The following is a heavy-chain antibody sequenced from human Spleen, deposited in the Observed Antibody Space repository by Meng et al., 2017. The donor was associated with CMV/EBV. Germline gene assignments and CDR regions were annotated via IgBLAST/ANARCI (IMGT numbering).Heavy chain of an antibody. CDR1: GGTFSSYA. CDR3: ARGTDDFWSGYPPSIYYYGMDV. Sequence: KVSCKASGGTFSSYAISWVRQAPGQGLEWMGGIIPIFGTANYAQKFQGRVTITTDESTSTAYMELSSLRSEDTAVYYCARGTDDFWSGYPPSIYYYGMDVWGQGTTVTVSS. V-gene: IGHV1-69*05. CDR2: IIPIFGTA. J-gene: IGHJ6*02. D-gene: IGHD3-3*01.